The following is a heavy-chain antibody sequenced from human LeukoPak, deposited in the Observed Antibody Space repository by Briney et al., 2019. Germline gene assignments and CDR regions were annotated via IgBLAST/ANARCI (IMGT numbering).Heavy chain of an antibody. CDR2: IKQDGSEK. V-gene: IGHV3-7*03. CDR3: ARDSRAYSSSWYGGWFDP. Sequence: PGGSLRLSCAASGFTFSSYWMSWVCQAPGKGLEWVTNIKQDGSEKYYVDSVKGRFTISRDNAKNSLYLQMNSLRAEDTAVYYCARDSRAYSSSWYGGWFDPWGQGTLVTVSS. D-gene: IGHD6-13*01. CDR1: GFTFSSYW. J-gene: IGHJ5*02.